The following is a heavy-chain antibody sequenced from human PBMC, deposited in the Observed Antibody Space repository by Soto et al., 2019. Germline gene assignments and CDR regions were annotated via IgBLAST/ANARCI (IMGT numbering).Heavy chain of an antibody. J-gene: IGHJ4*02. CDR1: GYTFTSYD. D-gene: IGHD3-16*01. V-gene: IGHV1-8*01. CDR3: ARLGAYDYIWGSYSSQETTDY. CDR2: MNPNSGNT. Sequence: GASVKVSCKASGYTFTSYDINWVRPATGQGLEWMGWMNPNSGNTGYAQKFQGRVTMTRNTSISTAYMELSSLRSEDTAVYYCARLGAYDYIWGSYSSQETTDYWGQGTLVTVSS.